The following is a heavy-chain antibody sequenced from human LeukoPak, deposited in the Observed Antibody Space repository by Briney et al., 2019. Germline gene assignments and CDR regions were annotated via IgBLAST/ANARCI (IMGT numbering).Heavy chain of an antibody. Sequence: ASVKVSCKASGYTFTSYAMNWVRQAPGQGLEWMGWISTNTGNPTYAQGFTGRFVFSLDTSVSTAYLQISSLKAEDTAVYYCARDPPYYYDSSGYYDDAFDIWGQGTMVTVSS. CDR3: ARDPPYYYDSSGYYDDAFDI. D-gene: IGHD3-22*01. V-gene: IGHV7-4-1*02. CDR2: ISTNTGNP. J-gene: IGHJ3*02. CDR1: GYTFTSYA.